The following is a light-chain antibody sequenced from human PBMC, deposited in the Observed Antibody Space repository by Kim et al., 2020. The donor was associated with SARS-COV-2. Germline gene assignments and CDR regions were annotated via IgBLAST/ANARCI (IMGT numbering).Light chain of an antibody. CDR3: NSRDTSDNHLVV. CDR1: SLRSYY. CDR2: GKD. V-gene: IGLV3-19*01. Sequence: SSELTQDPAVSVALGQTIRITCKGDSLRSYYASWYQQKPGQAPVLVIYGKDNRPSGIPDRFSGSSSGNTASLTITGTQAEDEADYYCNSRDTSDNHLVVF. J-gene: IGLJ2*01.